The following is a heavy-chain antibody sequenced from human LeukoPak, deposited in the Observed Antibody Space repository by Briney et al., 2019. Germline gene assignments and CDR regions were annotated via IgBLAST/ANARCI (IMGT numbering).Heavy chain of an antibody. D-gene: IGHD3-3*01. CDR3: ARDRERFSEWSGPSGGMDA. J-gene: IGHJ6*02. Sequence: GGSLRLSCAASGFTFSSYWMHWVRQAPGKGLVWVSRINSDGSSTSYADSVKGRFTISRDNAKNTLYLQMNSLRAEDTAVYYCARDRERFSEWSGPSGGMDAWGQGTTVTVSS. CDR1: GFTFSSYW. CDR2: INSDGSST. V-gene: IGHV3-74*01.